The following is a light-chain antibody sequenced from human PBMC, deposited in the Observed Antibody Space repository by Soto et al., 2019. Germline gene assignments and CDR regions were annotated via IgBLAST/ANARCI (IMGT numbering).Light chain of an antibody. CDR1: QRITSTS. CDR3: PHYSSFPPYN. CDR2: GAS. J-gene: IGKJ2*01. Sequence: EIVLTQSPATLSLSQGERVTLSCGASQRITSTSIAWYQHKPGLAPRRLVYGASRRAARIPDGFSGSGSGTDFTLTISRLEPEEVAVYYCPHYSSFPPYNFGHGTKVDIK. V-gene: IGKV3D-20*01.